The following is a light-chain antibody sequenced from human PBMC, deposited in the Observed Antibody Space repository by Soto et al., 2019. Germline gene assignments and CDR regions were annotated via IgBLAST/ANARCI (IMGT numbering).Light chain of an antibody. CDR1: QGIRNA. J-gene: IGKJ4*01. V-gene: IGKV1-6*01. CDR2: AAS. Sequence: AIQMTQSPSSLSASVGDRVTITCRASQGIRNALGWYQQKPGKAPKLLIYAASSFQSGVPSRFSGSGSGTDFTLTFSSLQPEDFATYYCLQDYNYPLTFGGGTKVEIK. CDR3: LQDYNYPLT.